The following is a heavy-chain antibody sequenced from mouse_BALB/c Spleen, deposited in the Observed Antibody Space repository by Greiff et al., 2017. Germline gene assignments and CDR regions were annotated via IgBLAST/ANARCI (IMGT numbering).Heavy chain of an antibody. CDR2: INPSNGGT. CDR3: TRLVFAY. J-gene: IGHJ3*01. V-gene: IGHV1S81*02. Sequence: QVQLKQSGAELVKPGASVKLSCKASGYTFTSYYMYWVKQRPGQGLEWIGEINPSNGGTNFNEKFKSKATLTVDKSSSTAYMQLSSLTSEDSAVYYCTRLVFAYWGQGTLVTVSA. CDR1: GYTFTSYY.